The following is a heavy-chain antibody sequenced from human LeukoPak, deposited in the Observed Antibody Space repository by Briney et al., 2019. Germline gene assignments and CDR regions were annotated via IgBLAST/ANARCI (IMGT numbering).Heavy chain of an antibody. Sequence: GGSLRLSCAASGFTFSSYSMNWVRQAPGKGLEWVSYISSSSSTIYYADSVKGRFTISRDNAKNSLYLQMNSLRAEDTAAYYCASNTYYYDSSGSDFDYWGQGTLVTVSS. CDR3: ASNTYYYDSSGSDFDY. V-gene: IGHV3-48*01. CDR1: GFTFSSYS. J-gene: IGHJ4*02. D-gene: IGHD3-22*01. CDR2: ISSSSSTI.